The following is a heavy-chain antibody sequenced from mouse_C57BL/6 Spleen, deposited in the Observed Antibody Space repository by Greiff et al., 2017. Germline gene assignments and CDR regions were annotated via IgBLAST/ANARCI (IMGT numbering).Heavy chain of an antibody. Sequence: VKLKESGPGLVAPSQSLSITCTVSGFSLTSYGVHWVRQPPGKGLEWLVVIWSDGSTTYNSALNSRLSISKDNSKSQVFLKMNSLQTDDTAMYYCAREMGNYDFLYYYAMDYWGQGTSVTVSS. CDR2: IWSDGST. CDR1: GFSLTSYG. D-gene: IGHD2-4*01. J-gene: IGHJ4*01. V-gene: IGHV2-6*03. CDR3: AREMGNYDFLYYYAMDY.